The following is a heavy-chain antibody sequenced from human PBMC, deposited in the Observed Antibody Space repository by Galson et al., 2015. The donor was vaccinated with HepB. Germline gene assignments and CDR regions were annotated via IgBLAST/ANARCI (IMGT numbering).Heavy chain of an antibody. D-gene: IGHD5-24*01. CDR1: GFVFPNYW. V-gene: IGHV3-7*03. CDR3: ATMANTRFDY. Sequence: SLRLSCAASGFVFPNYWLTWVRQAPGKGLEWLANINHDGSETYYVPSVAGRFTISGDKAKNSVYLEMNGLRGEDTAVYYCATMANTRFDYWGQGALVTVSS. J-gene: IGHJ4*02. CDR2: INHDGSET.